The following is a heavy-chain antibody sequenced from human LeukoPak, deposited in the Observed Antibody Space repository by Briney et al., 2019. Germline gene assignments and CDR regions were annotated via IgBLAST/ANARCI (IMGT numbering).Heavy chain of an antibody. CDR2: ISGSGGST. J-gene: IGHJ6*03. D-gene: IGHD3-3*01. CDR3: AKSGGYDFWSGSSNYYYYYMDV. Sequence: AGGSLRLSCAASGFTFSSYAMSWVRQAPGKGLEWVSAISGSGGSTYYADSVKGRFTISRDNSKNTLYLQMNSLRAEDTAVYYCAKSGGYDFWSGSSNYYYYYMDVWGKGTTVTVSS. CDR1: GFTFSSYA. V-gene: IGHV3-23*01.